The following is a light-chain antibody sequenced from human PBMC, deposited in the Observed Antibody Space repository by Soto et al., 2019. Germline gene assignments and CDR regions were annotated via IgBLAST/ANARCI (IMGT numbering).Light chain of an antibody. CDR3: QQRSNWPIT. Sequence: EIVLTQSPGTLSLSPGERATLSCRASQSVSSSYLAWYQQKPGQAPRLLIYAASTRATGVPARFSGSGSGTEFTLTISSLEPEDFAVYYCQQRSNWPITFGQGTRLEIK. J-gene: IGKJ5*01. CDR2: AAS. CDR1: QSVSSSY. V-gene: IGKV3D-20*02.